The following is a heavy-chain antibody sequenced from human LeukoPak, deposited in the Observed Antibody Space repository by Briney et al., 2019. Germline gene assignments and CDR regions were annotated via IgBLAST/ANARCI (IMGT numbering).Heavy chain of an antibody. V-gene: IGHV4-4*02. CDR2: VNLQGST. J-gene: IGHJ4*02. Sequence: SGTLSLNCGVSGGSITQTNYWTWVRQPPGKGLEWIGEVNLQGSTNYNPSLMGRVAISVHTSENHVSLQLTSVTAADTAVYYCARAVVEDIVATILDYWGQGTLVTVSS. CDR3: ARAVVEDIVATILDY. D-gene: IGHD5-12*01. CDR1: GGSITQTNY.